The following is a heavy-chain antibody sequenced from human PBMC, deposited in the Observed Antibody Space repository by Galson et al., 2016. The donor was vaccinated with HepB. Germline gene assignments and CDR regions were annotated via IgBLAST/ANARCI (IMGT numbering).Heavy chain of an antibody. V-gene: IGHV3-21*01. J-gene: IGHJ4*02. CDR3: ARITYGSSGYYPDS. CDR2: ISSSSSYI. CDR1: GFIFSDYG. D-gene: IGHD3-22*01. Sequence: SLRLSCAASGFIFSDYGMNWVRQAPGKGLEWVSSISSSSSYIYYADSVKGRFTISRDNAKNSLHLQMNILRAEDTAVYYCARITYGSSGYYPDSWGQGPLVTVSS.